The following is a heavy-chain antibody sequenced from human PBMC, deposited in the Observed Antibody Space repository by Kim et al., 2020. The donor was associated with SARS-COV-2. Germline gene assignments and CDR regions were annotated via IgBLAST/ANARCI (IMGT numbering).Heavy chain of an antibody. Sequence: SETLSLTCTVSGGSISSSSYYWGWIRQPPGKGLEWIGSIYYSGSTYYNPSLKSRVTISVDTSKNQFSLKLSSVTAADTAVYYCARQGDHRRVYVGPAYSSGGGGFDPWGQGTLVTVSS. J-gene: IGHJ5*02. CDR1: GGSISSSSYY. V-gene: IGHV4-39*01. CDR3: ARQGDHRRVYVGPAYSSGGGGFDP. D-gene: IGHD6-19*01. CDR2: IYYSGST.